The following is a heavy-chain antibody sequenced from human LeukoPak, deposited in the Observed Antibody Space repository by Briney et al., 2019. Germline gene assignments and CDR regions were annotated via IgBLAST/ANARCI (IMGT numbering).Heavy chain of an antibody. J-gene: IGHJ4*02. CDR1: GGSFSGYY. CDR2: INHSGST. CDR3: ARMRPVYTAMVTDPFDY. V-gene: IGHV4-34*01. D-gene: IGHD5-18*01. Sequence: SETLSLTCAVYGGSFSGYYWSWIRQPPGKGLEWIGEINHSGSTNYNPSLKSRVTISVDTSKNQFSLKLSSVTAADTAVYYCARMRPVYTAMVTDPFDYWGQGTLVTVSS.